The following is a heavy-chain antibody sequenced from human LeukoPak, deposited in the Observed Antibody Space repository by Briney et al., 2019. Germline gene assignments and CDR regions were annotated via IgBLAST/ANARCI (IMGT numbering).Heavy chain of an antibody. D-gene: IGHD6-13*01. CDR3: ASHSSSWYSNWFDP. V-gene: IGHV4-38-2*02. J-gene: IGHJ5*02. Sequence: SETLSLTCTVSGYSISSGYYWGWIRQPPGKGLEWIGSIYHSGSTNYNPSLKSRVTISVDTSKNQFSLKLSSVTAADTAVYYCASHSSSWYSNWFDPWGQGTLVTVSS. CDR2: IYHSGST. CDR1: GYSISSGYY.